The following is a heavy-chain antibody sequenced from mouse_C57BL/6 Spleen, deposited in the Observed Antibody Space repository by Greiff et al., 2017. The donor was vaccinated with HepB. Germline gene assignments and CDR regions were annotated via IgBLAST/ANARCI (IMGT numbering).Heavy chain of an antibody. V-gene: IGHV3-6*01. CDR1: GYSITSGYY. CDR3: AREDYGSPYAMDY. CDR2: ISYDGSN. J-gene: IGHJ4*01. Sequence: EVKLMESGPGLVKPSQSLSLTCSVTGYSITSGYYWNWIRQFPGNKLEWMGYISYDGSNNYNPSLKNRISITRDTSKNQFFLKLNSVTTEDTATYYCAREDYGSPYAMDYWGQGTSVTVSS. D-gene: IGHD1-1*01.